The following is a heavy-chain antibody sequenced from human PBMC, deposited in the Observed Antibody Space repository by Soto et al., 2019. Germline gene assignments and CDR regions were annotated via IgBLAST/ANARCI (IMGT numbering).Heavy chain of an antibody. CDR1: GYTFTSYA. V-gene: IGHV1-3*01. CDR2: INAGNGNT. Sequence: GASVKVSCKASGYTFTSYAMNWVRQAPGQRLEWMGWINAGNGNTKYSQKFQGRVTITRDTSASTAYMELSSLRSEDTAVYYCATDQTRGYSYGWLCGMDVWGQGTTVTVSS. J-gene: IGHJ6*02. CDR3: ATDQTRGYSYGWLCGMDV. D-gene: IGHD5-18*01.